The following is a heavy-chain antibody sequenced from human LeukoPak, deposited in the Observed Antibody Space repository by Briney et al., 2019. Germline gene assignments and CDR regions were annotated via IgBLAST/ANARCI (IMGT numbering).Heavy chain of an antibody. J-gene: IGHJ4*02. Sequence: GGSLRLSCAASGFTFSSYWMSWVRQAPGKGLEWVANIKQDGSEKYYVDSVEGRFTISRDNAKNSLYLQMNSLRAEDTAVYYCARDRGVVVPDTFDYWGQGTLVTVSS. CDR3: ARDRGVVVPDTFDY. CDR1: GFTFSSYW. CDR2: IKQDGSEK. V-gene: IGHV3-7*01. D-gene: IGHD2-2*01.